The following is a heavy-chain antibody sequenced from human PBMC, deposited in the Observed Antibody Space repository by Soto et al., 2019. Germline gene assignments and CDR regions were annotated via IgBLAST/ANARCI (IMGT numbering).Heavy chain of an antibody. CDR1: GGSIRSGGCY. J-gene: IGHJ5*02. V-gene: IGHV4-31*03. CDR3: ARSVFP. CDR2: IYYIGST. Sequence: SETQSLTCTVSGGSIRSGGCYWNWIRQHPGKGLEWIGYIYYIGSTYYNPSLKSRVTISLDTSKNQFSLKLSSVTAADTAVYYCARSVFPWGQGTLVTVSS.